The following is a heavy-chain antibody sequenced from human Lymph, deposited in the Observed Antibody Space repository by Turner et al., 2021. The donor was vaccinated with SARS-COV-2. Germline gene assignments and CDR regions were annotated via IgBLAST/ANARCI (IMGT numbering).Heavy chain of an antibody. J-gene: IGHJ4*02. CDR2: IKQDGSDK. D-gene: IGHD5-18*01. CDR3: AREDTVMVYDY. Sequence: VQLVVPGGGLVKPGGSPRLSCIASDFTFFTYETDWVRQAPGKGLELVANIKQDGSDKYYVDSVKGRFTISRDNAKNSLYLQMNSLRAEDTAVYYCAREDTVMVYDYWGQGTLVTVSS. CDR1: DFTFFTYE. V-gene: IGHV3-7*03.